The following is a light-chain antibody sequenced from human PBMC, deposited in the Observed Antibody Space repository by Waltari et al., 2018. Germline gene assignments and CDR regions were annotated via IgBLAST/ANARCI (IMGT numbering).Light chain of an antibody. Sequence: QLVLTQSPSASASLGASVKLTCTLSSGHITTVTPWHQQQPGKGPRYLMKVNSDGSHRKGDDIPDRFSGSGSGPERYLTISSLQSEDEADYYCETGGHGTWVFGGGTKLTVL. CDR3: ETGGHGTWV. CDR2: VNSDGSH. V-gene: IGLV4-69*01. J-gene: IGLJ3*02. CDR1: SGHITTV.